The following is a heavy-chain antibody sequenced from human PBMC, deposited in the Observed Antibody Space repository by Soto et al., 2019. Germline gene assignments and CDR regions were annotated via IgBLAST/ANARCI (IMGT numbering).Heavy chain of an antibody. J-gene: IGHJ4*02. CDR1: GYTFTSYA. CDR3: ARDLAXGYDRGDY. D-gene: IGHD5-12*01. V-gene: IGHV1-3*01. CDR2: INAGNGNT. Sequence: ASVKVSCKASGYTFTSYAMHWVRQAPGQRLEWMGWINAGNGNTKYSQKFQGRVTITRDTSASTAYMELSSLRSEDTAVYYCARDLAXGYDRGDYWGKGTLVTVSS.